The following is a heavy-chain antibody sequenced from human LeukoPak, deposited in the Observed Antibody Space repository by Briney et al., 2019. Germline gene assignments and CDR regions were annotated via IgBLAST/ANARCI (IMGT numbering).Heavy chain of an antibody. CDR2: ISGSGEST. CDR3: AKEWAVVPAAVG. D-gene: IGHD2-2*01. J-gene: IGHJ4*02. CDR1: GLTFSNYG. Sequence: GGSLRLSCAASGLTFSNYGMAWVRQAPGKGLEWVSAISGSGESTYNADSVKGRFTISRDNSKNTLYLQMNSLRAEDTAVYYCAKEWAVVPAAVGWGQGTLVTVSS. V-gene: IGHV3-23*01.